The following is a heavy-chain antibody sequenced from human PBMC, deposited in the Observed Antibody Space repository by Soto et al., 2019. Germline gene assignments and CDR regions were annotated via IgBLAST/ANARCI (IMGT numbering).Heavy chain of an antibody. V-gene: IGHV4-4*02. D-gene: IGHD6-19*01. J-gene: IGHJ4*02. CDR2: IDHSGST. CDR1: GGSISSTNW. CDR3: VRDSGNGWKDY. Sequence: SETLSLTCAVSGGSISSTNWWNWVRQPPGKGLEWIGEIDHSGSTNYNPSLKSRVTMSVDKPKNQFSLKLSSVTAADTAVYYCVRDSGNGWKDYWGQGTLVTVSS.